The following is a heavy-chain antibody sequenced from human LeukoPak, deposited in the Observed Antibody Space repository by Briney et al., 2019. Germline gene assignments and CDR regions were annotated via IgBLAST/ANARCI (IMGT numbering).Heavy chain of an antibody. CDR1: GFTFSSCV. Sequence: GGSLRLSCAASGFTFSSCVMSWVRQAPGKGLDWVSGISGSGGSTDYADSVKGRFTVSRDNSKNTLYLQMNSLRAEDTAVYYCAKETSYCSGTTCYNWVGYWGQGTLVTVSS. CDR3: AKETSYCSGTTCYNWVGY. V-gene: IGHV3-23*01. CDR2: ISGSGGST. D-gene: IGHD2-2*02. J-gene: IGHJ4*02.